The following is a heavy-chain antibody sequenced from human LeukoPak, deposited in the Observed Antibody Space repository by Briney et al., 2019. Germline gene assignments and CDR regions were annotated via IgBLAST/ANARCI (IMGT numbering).Heavy chain of an antibody. V-gene: IGHV4-34*01. CDR2: INHSGST. CDR1: GGSFSGYY. CDR3: ARQIGSGRWYSDH. J-gene: IGHJ4*02. Sequence: SETLSLTCAVYGGSFSGYYWSWIRQPPGKGLEWIGEINHSGSTNYNPSLKSRVTISVDTSKNQFSLKLSSVTAADTAVYYCARQIGSGRWYSDHWGQGTLVTVSS. D-gene: IGHD6-19*01.